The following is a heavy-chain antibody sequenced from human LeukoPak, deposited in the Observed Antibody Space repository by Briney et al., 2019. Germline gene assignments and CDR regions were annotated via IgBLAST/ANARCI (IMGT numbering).Heavy chain of an antibody. CDR3: ARDETYYYDSSGYYRPNYFDY. V-gene: IGHV1-18*01. Sequence: GASVKVSCKASGYTFTSYSISWVRQAPGQGLEWMGWISAYNGNTNYAQKLQGRVTMTTDTSTSTAYMELRSLRSDDTAVYYCARDETYYYDSSGYYRPNYFDYWGQGTLVTVSS. D-gene: IGHD3-22*01. J-gene: IGHJ4*02. CDR2: ISAYNGNT. CDR1: GYTFTSYS.